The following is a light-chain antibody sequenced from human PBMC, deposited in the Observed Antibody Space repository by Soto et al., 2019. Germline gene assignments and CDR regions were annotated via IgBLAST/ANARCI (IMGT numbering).Light chain of an antibody. CDR1: QSVRSTS. CDR2: GAS. J-gene: IGKJ5*01. V-gene: IGKV3-20*01. Sequence: ETVLTQSPGTLSLSPGEGANLSCRASQSVRSTSLVWYQHKPGQAPRHLIYGASNRATGIPDRFSGGGSGTDFTLTISRLEPEDFAVYYCQQYGSSPITFGQGTRLEIK. CDR3: QQYGSSPIT.